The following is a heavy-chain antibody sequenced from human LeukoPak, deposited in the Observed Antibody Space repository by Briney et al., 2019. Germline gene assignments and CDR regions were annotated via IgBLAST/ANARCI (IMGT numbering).Heavy chain of an antibody. V-gene: IGHV3-23*01. J-gene: IGHJ6*03. CDR1: GFTFSSYA. D-gene: IGHD5-18*01. CDR2: ISGSGGST. CDR3: AKATAIPGYYYYYMDV. Sequence: GGSLRLSCAASGFTFSSYAMSWVRQAPGKGLEWVSAISGSGGSTYYADSVKGRFTISRDKSKNTLYLEMNSLRAEDTAVYYCAKATAIPGYYYYYMDVWGKGTTVTVSS.